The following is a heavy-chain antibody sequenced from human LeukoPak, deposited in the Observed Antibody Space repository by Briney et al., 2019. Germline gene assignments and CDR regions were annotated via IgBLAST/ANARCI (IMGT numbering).Heavy chain of an antibody. D-gene: IGHD2/OR15-2a*01. CDR3: ARDGNYYGLDV. CDR1: GFTFSRHS. V-gene: IGHV3-7*01. J-gene: IGHJ6*02. Sequence: GGSLRLSCAASGFTFSRHSMNWVRQAPGKGLEWVASINQDESRKYYVDSAEGRFTNSRDNAKNSLYLQLNSLRAEDTALYYCARDGNYYGLDVWGQGTTVTVSS. CDR2: INQDESRK.